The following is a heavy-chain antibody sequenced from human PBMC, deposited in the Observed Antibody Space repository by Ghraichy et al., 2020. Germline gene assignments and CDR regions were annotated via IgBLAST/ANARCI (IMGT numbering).Heavy chain of an antibody. D-gene: IGHD5-18*01. CDR2: INPNSGGT. Sequence: ASVKVSCKASGYTFTGYYMHWVRQAPGQGLEWMGWINPNSGGTNYAQKFQGRVTMTRDTSISTAYMELSRLRSDDTAVYYCARDARDSYGLSDYWGQGTLVTVSS. V-gene: IGHV1-2*02. J-gene: IGHJ4*02. CDR1: GYTFTGYY. CDR3: ARDARDSYGLSDY.